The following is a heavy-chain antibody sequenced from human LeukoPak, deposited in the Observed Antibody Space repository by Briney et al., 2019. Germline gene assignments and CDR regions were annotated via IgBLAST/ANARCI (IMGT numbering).Heavy chain of an antibody. CDR2: ISYDGSKK. CDR1: GITFSTYA. Sequence: PGGSLRLSCAASGITFSTYAMHWVRQAPGKGLEWVAVISYDGSKKYYADSMKGRFTISRDNAKNTVYLQVKSLRADDTATYYCALGDGLGELSSAFDYWGQGALVTVSS. CDR3: ALGDGLGELSSAFDY. V-gene: IGHV3-30*04. J-gene: IGHJ4*02. D-gene: IGHD3-16*02.